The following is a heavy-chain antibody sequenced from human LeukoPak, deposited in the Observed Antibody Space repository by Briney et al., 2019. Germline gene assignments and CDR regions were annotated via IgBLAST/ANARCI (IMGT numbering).Heavy chain of an antibody. CDR1: GGSISSGSYY. CDR2: IYTGGST. Sequence: SQTLSLTCTVSGGSISSGSYYWSWIRQPAGKGLEWIGRIYTGGSTNYNPSLKSRVTISVDTSKNQFSLKLSSVTAADTAVYYCARTLGIAATHWFDPWGQGTLVTVSS. CDR3: ARTLGIAATHWFDP. D-gene: IGHD6-13*01. V-gene: IGHV4-61*02. J-gene: IGHJ5*02.